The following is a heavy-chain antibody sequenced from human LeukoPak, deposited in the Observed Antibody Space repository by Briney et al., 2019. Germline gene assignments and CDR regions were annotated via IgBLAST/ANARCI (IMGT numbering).Heavy chain of an antibody. CDR1: GFMFSEHG. V-gene: IGHV3-33*01. D-gene: IGHD2-15*01. CDR3: AREDSGGRLSAY. J-gene: IGHJ4*02. CDR2: IWHDGSKQ. Sequence: PGRSLRLSCAASGFMFSEHGMHWIRQAPGKGLEWVAVIWHDGSKQLYADSVKGRFSISRDDSTSTLYLQMNSLRAEDTAVYYCAREDSGGRLSAYWGQGTLVTVSS.